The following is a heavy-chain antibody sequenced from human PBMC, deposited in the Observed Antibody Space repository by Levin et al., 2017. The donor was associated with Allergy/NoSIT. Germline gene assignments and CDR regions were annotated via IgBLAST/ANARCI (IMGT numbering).Heavy chain of an antibody. CDR2: IYYSGST. Sequence: SETLSLTCTVSGGSISSYYWSWIRQPPGKGLEWIGYIYYSGSTNYNPSLKSRVTISVDTSKNQFSLKLSSVTAADTAVYYCARGDSIAAASDYWGQGTLVTVSS. D-gene: IGHD6-13*01. CDR3: ARGDSIAAASDY. CDR1: GGSISSYY. V-gene: IGHV4-59*01. J-gene: IGHJ4*02.